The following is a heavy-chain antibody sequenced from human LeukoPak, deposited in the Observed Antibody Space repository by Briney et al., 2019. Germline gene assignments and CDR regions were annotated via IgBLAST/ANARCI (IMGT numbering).Heavy chain of an antibody. CDR2: ISGSGGST. D-gene: IGHD4-17*01. V-gene: IGHV3-23*01. Sequence: GGSLRLSCAASGFTFSSYAMSWVRQAPGKGLEWVSAISGSGGSTYYADSVKGRFTISRDNSKNTLYLQMNSLRAEDTAVYYCAKYYGDYYYYYYMDVWGKGTTVTVSS. CDR3: AKYYGDYYYYYYMDV. CDR1: GFTFSSYA. J-gene: IGHJ6*03.